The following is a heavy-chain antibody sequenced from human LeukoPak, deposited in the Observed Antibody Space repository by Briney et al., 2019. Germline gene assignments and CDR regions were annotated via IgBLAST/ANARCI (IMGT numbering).Heavy chain of an antibody. CDR2: IIPIFGTA. D-gene: IGHD6-13*01. CDR1: GGTFSSYA. Sequence: GASVKVSCKASGGTFSSYAISWVRQAPGQGLEWMGGIIPIFGTANYAQKLQGRVTMTTDTSTSTAYMELRSLRSDDTAVYYCARPGRYSSSWYYFDYWGQGTLVTVSS. CDR3: ARPGRYSSSWYYFDY. J-gene: IGHJ4*02. V-gene: IGHV1-69*05.